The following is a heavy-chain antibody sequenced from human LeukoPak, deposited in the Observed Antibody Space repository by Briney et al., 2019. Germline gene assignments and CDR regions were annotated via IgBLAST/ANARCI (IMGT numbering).Heavy chain of an antibody. J-gene: IGHJ3*02. CDR2: ISSSSSYI. D-gene: IGHD3-10*01. Sequence: PGGSLRLSCAASGFTFSSYSMNWVRQAPGKGLEWVSSISSSSSYIYYADSVKGRFTISRDNAKNSLYLQMNSLRAEDTAVYYCARDGIFGGPGGFDAFDIWGQGTMVTVSS. CDR3: ARDGIFGGPGGFDAFDI. V-gene: IGHV3-21*01. CDR1: GFTFSSYS.